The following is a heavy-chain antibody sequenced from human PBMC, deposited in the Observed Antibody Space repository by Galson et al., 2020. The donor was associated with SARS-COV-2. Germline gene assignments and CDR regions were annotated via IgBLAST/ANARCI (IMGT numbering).Heavy chain of an antibody. Sequence: DSVKVSCKASGYTITGYYMHWVRQAPGQGLEWMGWINPNSGGPNYAQTFQGRVTMTRDTSISIAYMELSRLRSDDTAVYYCARDGTAMVTNGFDIWGQGTMFTVSS. CDR2: INPNSGGP. D-gene: IGHD5-18*01. V-gene: IGHV1-2*02. CDR3: ARDGTAMVTNGFDI. J-gene: IGHJ3*02. CDR1: GYTITGYY.